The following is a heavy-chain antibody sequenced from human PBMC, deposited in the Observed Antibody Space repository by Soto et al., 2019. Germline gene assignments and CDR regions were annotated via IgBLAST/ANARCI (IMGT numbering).Heavy chain of an antibody. Sequence: GGSLRLSCAASGFTFSDYYMSWIRQAPGKGLEWVSYISSSGSNKYYADSVKGRFTISRDNSKNTLYLQMNSLRAEDTAVYYCAKGSGYDSWMVGYWGQGTLVTVSS. D-gene: IGHD5-12*01. V-gene: IGHV3-11*04. J-gene: IGHJ4*02. CDR2: ISSSGSNK. CDR1: GFTFSDYY. CDR3: AKGSGYDSWMVGY.